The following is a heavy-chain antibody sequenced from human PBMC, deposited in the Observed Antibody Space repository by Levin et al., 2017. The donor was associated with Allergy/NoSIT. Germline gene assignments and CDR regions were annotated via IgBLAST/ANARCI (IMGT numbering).Heavy chain of an antibody. D-gene: IGHD3-9*01. Sequence: GGSLRLSCVGSGFTFNDYAMHWVRQPPGKGLEWVSIINWNSGTIAYADSVKGRFTVSRDNAKNSLFLEMNSLRTEDTALYYCVRDVYLGLWPPQYTMEVWGQGTAVTVS. CDR2: INWNSGTI. V-gene: IGHV3-9*01. CDR1: GFTFNDYA. J-gene: IGHJ6*02. CDR3: VRDVYLGLWPPQYTMEV.